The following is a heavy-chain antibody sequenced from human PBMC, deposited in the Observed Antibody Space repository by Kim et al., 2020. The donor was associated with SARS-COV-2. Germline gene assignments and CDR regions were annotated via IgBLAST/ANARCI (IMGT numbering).Heavy chain of an antibody. V-gene: IGHV3-30*18. CDR3: AKANGFLWFGKFHDDAFDL. D-gene: IGHD3-10*01. CDR1: GFTFNNFG. CDR2: ISYEGSKK. J-gene: IGHJ3*01. Sequence: GGSLRLSCAASGFTFNNFGMHWVRQAPGKGLEWVAVISYEGSKKHYADSVNGRFTISRDSFKNTMSLQMSGLTAEDTAVYYCAKANGFLWFGKFHDDAFDLGGQGTMVTVSS.